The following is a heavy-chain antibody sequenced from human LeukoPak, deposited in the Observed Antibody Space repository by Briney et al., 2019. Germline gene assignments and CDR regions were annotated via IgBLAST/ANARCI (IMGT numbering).Heavy chain of an antibody. CDR2: ISSSSSYM. J-gene: IGHJ4*02. D-gene: IGHD3-10*01. Sequence: GVSLRLSCAAPGFTFTSYNMNWVRQAPGKGLEWVSCISSSSSYMYYADSVKGRFTISRDNAKNSLYLQMNSLRAEDTAVYHCARDMDGYFDYWGQGTLVTVSS. V-gene: IGHV3-21*01. CDR1: GFTFTSYN. CDR3: ARDMDGYFDY.